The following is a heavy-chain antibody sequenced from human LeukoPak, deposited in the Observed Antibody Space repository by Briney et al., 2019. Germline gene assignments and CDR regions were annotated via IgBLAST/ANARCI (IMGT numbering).Heavy chain of an antibody. CDR1: GGSISSYY. J-gene: IGHJ4*02. CDR3: ASGGGHEDFDY. Sequence: PSETLSLTCTVSGGSISSYYWGWIRQPPGKGLEWIGSIYYIGSTYYNPSLKSRVTISVDTSKNRISLNLSSVTAADTAVYYCASGGGHEDFDYWGQGTLVTVSS. CDR2: IYYIGST. V-gene: IGHV4-39*01. D-gene: IGHD3-16*01.